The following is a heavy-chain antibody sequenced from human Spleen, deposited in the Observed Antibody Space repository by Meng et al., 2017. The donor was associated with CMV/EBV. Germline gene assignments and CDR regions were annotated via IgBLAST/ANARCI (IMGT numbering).Heavy chain of an antibody. J-gene: IGHJ6*02. Sequence: AAVKVSCTASGYTFTNYGICWVRQAPGQGLEWMGWISAYHGNTHYAQKYQGRVTMTTDTSTSTAYMELRSLRSDDTAVYYCARDAKLLTTIHHYYGMDVWGQGTTVTVSS. CDR3: ARDAKLLTTIHHYYGMDV. V-gene: IGHV1-18*01. D-gene: IGHD2-15*01. CDR2: ISAYHGNT. CDR1: GYTFTNYG.